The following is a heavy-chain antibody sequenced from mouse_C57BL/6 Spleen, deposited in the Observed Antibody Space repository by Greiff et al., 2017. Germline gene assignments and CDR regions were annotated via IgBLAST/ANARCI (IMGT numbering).Heavy chain of an antibody. CDR2: IDPSDSEP. D-gene: IGHD2-4*01. CDR3: ARVSPYDYDGAMDY. V-gene: IGHV1-52*01. J-gene: IGHJ4*01. CDR1: GYTFTSYW. Sequence: VQLQQPGAELVRPGSSVKLSCKASGYTFTSYWLHWVKQRPIQGLEWIGNIDPSDSEPHYNQKFKDKATLTVDKSSSTAYMQLSSLTSDDCAVYYCARVSPYDYDGAMDYWGQGTSVTVSS.